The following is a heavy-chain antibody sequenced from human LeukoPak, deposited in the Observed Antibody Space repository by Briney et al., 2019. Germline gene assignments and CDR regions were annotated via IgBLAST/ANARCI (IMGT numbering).Heavy chain of an antibody. CDR1: GFIFSSYW. V-gene: IGHV3-7*01. D-gene: IGHD6-19*01. CDR2: IKQDGSEK. J-gene: IGHJ4*02. Sequence: GGSLRLSCAASGFIFSSYWMSWVRQAPGKGLEWVANIKQDGSEKYYVDSVKGRFTISRDNAKNTLYLQMNSLRAEDTAVYYCARVNGGWYDYWGQGTLVTVSS. CDR3: ARVNGGWYDY.